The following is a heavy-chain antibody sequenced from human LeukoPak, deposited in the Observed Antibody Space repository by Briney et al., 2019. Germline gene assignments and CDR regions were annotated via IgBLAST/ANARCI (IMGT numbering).Heavy chain of an antibody. CDR3: ARDERYCSSTSCYFRFDP. Sequence: PSETLSLTCTVSGGSISSGSYYWSWIRRPAGKGLEWIGRIYTSGSTNYNPSLKSRVTISVDTSKNQFSLKLSSVTAADTAVYYCARDERYCSSTSCYFRFDPWGQGTLVTVSS. CDR1: GGSISSGSYY. V-gene: IGHV4-61*02. CDR2: IYTSGST. J-gene: IGHJ5*02. D-gene: IGHD2-2*01.